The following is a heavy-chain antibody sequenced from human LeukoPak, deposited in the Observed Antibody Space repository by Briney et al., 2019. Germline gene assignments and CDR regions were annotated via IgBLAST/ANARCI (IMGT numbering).Heavy chain of an antibody. J-gene: IGHJ4*02. V-gene: IGHV3-23*01. CDR3: AKDPGYSGSEPFSDY. CDR1: GFTFSSYA. CDR2: ISGSGGST. D-gene: IGHD5-12*01. Sequence: GGSLRLSCAASGFTFSSYAMSWVRQAAGKGLEWVSAISGSGGSTYYADSVKGRFTISRDNSKNTLYLQMNSLRAEDTAVYYCAKDPGYSGSEPFSDYWGQGTLVIVSS.